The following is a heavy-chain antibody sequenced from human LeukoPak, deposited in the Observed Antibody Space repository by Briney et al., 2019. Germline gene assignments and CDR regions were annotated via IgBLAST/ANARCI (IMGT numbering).Heavy chain of an antibody. CDR1: GGSFSGYY. Sequence: SETLSLTCAVYGGSFSGYYWSWIRQPPGKGLEWIGEINHSGSTNYNPSLKSRVTISVDTSKNQFSLKLSSVTAADTAVYYCARHPAIVATWIAFDYWGQGTLVTVSS. J-gene: IGHJ4*02. V-gene: IGHV4-34*01. D-gene: IGHD5-12*01. CDR2: INHSGST. CDR3: ARHPAIVATWIAFDY.